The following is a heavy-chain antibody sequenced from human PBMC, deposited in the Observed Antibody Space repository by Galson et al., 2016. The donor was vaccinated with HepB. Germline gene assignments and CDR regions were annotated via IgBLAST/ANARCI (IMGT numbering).Heavy chain of an antibody. J-gene: IGHJ4*02. CDR3: AKPETRPYDILTGYSHFDY. CDR1: GFTFSRSD. D-gene: IGHD3-9*01. CDR2: TSYDGSNE. Sequence: SLRLSCAASGFTFSRSDMYWVRQAPGKGLEWVAVTSYDGSNEYYADSVQGRFTISRDNSKNTLYLQMNSLRAEDTAVYYCAKPETRPYDILTGYSHFDYWGQGTLVTVSS. V-gene: IGHV3-30*18.